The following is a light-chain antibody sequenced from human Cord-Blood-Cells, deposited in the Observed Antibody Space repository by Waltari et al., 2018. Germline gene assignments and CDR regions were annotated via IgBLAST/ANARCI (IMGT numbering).Light chain of an antibody. J-gene: IGKJ5*01. Sequence: EIVMTQSPATLSLSPGERATLPCRASQSVSSSYLSWYQQKPGQAPRLLIYGASTRATGIPARFSGSGYGTDFTLTISSLQPEDFAVYYCQQDYNLSITFGQGTRLEIK. CDR1: QSVSSSY. CDR3: QQDYNLSIT. V-gene: IGKV3D-7*01. CDR2: GAS.